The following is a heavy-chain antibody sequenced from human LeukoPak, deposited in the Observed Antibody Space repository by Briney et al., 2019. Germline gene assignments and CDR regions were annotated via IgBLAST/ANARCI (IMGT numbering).Heavy chain of an antibody. CDR2: INPSDAST. CDR3: ARLARYSWSPISPLYYYYYMDV. Sequence: ASVKVSCKASGYTFTSYSMNWVRQAPGQGPEWMGIINPSDASTTYAQKFQGRVTMTRDMSTSTVYMELSSLRSEDTAVYYCARLARYSWSPISPLYYYYYMDVRGKGTTVTVSS. D-gene: IGHD1-26*01. V-gene: IGHV1-46*01. J-gene: IGHJ6*03. CDR1: GYTFTSYS.